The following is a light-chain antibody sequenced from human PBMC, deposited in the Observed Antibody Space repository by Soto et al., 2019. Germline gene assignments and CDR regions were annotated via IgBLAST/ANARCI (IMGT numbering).Light chain of an antibody. Sequence: DIQMTQSRSTLSASVWDGVTITWRASQSISGGLAWYQQKPGKAPKLLIYKASSLESGVPSRFSGSGSGTEFTLTISSLQPDDFATYYCQQSYSTPIAFGQGTRLEIK. J-gene: IGKJ5*01. V-gene: IGKV1-5*03. CDR2: KAS. CDR3: QQSYSTPIA. CDR1: QSISGG.